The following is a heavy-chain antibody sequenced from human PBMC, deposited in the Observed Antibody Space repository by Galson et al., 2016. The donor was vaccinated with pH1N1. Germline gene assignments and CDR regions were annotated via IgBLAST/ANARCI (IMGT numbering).Heavy chain of an antibody. V-gene: IGHV5-51*01. CDR1: GYDFDRYW. J-gene: IGHJ4*02. D-gene: IGHD2/OR15-2a*01. CDR2: IYPDDSDT. Sequence: QSGAEVKKPGESLKISCEGSGYDFDRYWIGWVRQMPGKGLEWMGIIYPDDSDTRYSPSFQGQVSISADKSISTAYLQWSSLKASDTAMYYCARQEFSDYWGQGTLVIVSS. CDR3: ARQEFSDY.